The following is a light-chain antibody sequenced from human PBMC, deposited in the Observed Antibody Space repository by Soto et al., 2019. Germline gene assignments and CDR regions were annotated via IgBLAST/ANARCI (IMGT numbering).Light chain of an antibody. V-gene: IGKV3-20*01. J-gene: IGKJ2*01. CDR3: QQFHSSSYF. Sequence: EIVVKQSPGALSLSPGDRATLSCRARQSVSSSYLAWYQQNPGQAPRLLIYCASSRATGIPDRFSGSGSGKDFTLTSSRLEPEGVAVYYCQQFHSSSYFFGQGTQMEIK. CDR1: QSVSSSY. CDR2: CAS.